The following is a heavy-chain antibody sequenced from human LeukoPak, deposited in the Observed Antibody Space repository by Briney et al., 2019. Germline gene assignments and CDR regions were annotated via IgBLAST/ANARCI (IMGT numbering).Heavy chain of an antibody. D-gene: IGHD5-24*01. CDR3: AKGGESEVDSMATILFDY. J-gene: IGHJ4*02. CDR1: GFTFSSYA. V-gene: IGHV3-23*01. CDR2: ISGSGGST. Sequence: GGSLRLSCAASGFTFSSYAMSWVRQAPGKGLEWVSAISGSGGSTYYADSVKGRFTISRDNSKDTLYLQMNSLRAEDTAVYYCAKGGESEVDSMATILFDYWGQGTLVTVSS.